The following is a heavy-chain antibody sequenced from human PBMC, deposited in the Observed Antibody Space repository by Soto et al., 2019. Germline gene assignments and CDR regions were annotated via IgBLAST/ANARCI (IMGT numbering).Heavy chain of an antibody. J-gene: IGHJ5*02. D-gene: IGHD3-22*01. CDR2: IYYSGST. Sequence: QVQLQESGPGLVKPSQTLSLTCTVSGGSISSGNYYWSWIRQHPGKGLEWIGYIYYSGSTYYNPSLKSRVTISVETSKNQFSLKLSSVTAADTAVYYCARTSFDTSGTAADPWGQGTLVTVSS. CDR1: GGSISSGNYY. V-gene: IGHV4-31*03. CDR3: ARTSFDTSGTAADP.